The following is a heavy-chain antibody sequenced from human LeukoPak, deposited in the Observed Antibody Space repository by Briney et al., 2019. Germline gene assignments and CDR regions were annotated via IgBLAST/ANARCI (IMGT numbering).Heavy chain of an antibody. V-gene: IGHV4-38-2*02. CDR1: GYSISSGYY. CDR3: AREPGYSSSPLN. Sequence: SETLSLTCTVSGYSISSGYYWGWIRQPPGKGLEWIGSIYHCGSTYYNPSLKSRVTISVDTSKNQFSLKLSSVTAADTAVYYCAREPGYSSSPLNWGQGTLVTVSS. J-gene: IGHJ4*02. D-gene: IGHD6-13*01. CDR2: IYHCGST.